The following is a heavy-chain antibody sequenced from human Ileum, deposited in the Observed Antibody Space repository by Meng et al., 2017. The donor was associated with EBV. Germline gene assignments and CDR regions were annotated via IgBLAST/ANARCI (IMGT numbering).Heavy chain of an antibody. CDR1: GGSISSSNW. D-gene: IGHD3-10*01. Sequence: QGPLQEAGPGLVNPSGTLSLTCAVSGGSISSSNWWNWVRPPPGKGLEWIGEIYYSGSTIYNPSLKSRVTISVDKSKNLFSLKLSSVTAADTAVYYCARGYGSGRDYFDYWGQGTLVTVSS. CDR2: IYYSGST. V-gene: IGHV4-4*02. J-gene: IGHJ4*02. CDR3: ARGYGSGRDYFDY.